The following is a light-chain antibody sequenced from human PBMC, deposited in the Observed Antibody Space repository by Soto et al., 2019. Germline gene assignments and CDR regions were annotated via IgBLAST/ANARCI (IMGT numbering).Light chain of an antibody. J-gene: IGKJ1*01. Sequence: EIVLTQSPGTLSLSHGERATLSCRASQSVNSTFLAWYQQKPGQAPKLLIFNASIRDRTTPSRFSGSVSGTEFTLTISSLESEDFAVYFCQQYGYRPRTFGQGTKVDTK. CDR1: QSVNSTF. V-gene: IGKV3-20*01. CDR3: QQYGYRPRT. CDR2: NAS.